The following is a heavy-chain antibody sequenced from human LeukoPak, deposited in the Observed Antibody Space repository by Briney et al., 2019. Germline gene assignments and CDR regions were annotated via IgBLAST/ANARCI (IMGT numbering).Heavy chain of an antibody. D-gene: IGHD1-26*01. CDR2: IYTSGST. CDR3: ARYSGSYYSYFHY. V-gene: IGHV4-4*07. Sequence: SETLSLTCTVSGGSISSYYWSWIRQPAGKGLEWIGRIYTSGSTNYNPSLKSRVNISVETSKNQFSLKLSSVDAAGTAVYYCARYSGSYYSYFHYWGQGTLVTVSS. CDR1: GGSISSYY. J-gene: IGHJ4*02.